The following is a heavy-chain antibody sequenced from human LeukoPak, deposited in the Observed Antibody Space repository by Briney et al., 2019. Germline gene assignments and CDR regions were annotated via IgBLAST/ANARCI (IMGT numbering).Heavy chain of an antibody. CDR2: IYHSGST. CDR1: GGSISSRNW. D-gene: IGHD3-16*02. Sequence: PSGTLSLTCDVSGGSISSRNWWNWVRQPPGEGLEWVGEIYHSGSTNYNPSLKSRVTISVDKSKNQFSLKLSSVTAADTAVYYCARALRLGELSLPPFDYWGQGTLVTVSS. V-gene: IGHV4-4*02. CDR3: ARALRLGELSLPPFDY. J-gene: IGHJ4*02.